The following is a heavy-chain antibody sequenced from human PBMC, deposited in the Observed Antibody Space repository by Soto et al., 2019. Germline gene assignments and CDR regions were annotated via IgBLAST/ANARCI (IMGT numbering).Heavy chain of an antibody. CDR3: VKGRIAARPSYFDY. Sequence: PGGSLRLSCSASGFTFSSYAMHWVRQAPGKGLEYVSAISSNGGSTYYADSVKGRFTISRDNSKNTLYLQMSSLRAEDTAVYYCVKGRIAARPSYFDYWGQGTLVTVSS. J-gene: IGHJ4*02. CDR2: ISSNGGST. V-gene: IGHV3-64D*06. CDR1: GFTFSSYA. D-gene: IGHD6-6*01.